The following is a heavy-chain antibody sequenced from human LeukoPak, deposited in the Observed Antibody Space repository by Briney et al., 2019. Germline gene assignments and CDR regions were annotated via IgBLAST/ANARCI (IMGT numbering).Heavy chain of an antibody. Sequence: PSETLSLTCAVYGVSFSGYYWSWIRQPPGKGLEWIGEINHSGSTNYNPSLKSRVTISVDTSKNQFSLKLSSVTAADTAVYYCATTHCSGGSCYSGKYFQHWGQGTLVTVS. J-gene: IGHJ1*01. CDR2: INHSGST. CDR3: ATTHCSGGSCYSGKYFQH. V-gene: IGHV4-34*01. CDR1: GVSFSGYY. D-gene: IGHD2-15*01.